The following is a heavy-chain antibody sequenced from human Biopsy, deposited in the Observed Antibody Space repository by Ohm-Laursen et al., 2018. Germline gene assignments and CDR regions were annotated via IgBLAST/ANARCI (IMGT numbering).Heavy chain of an antibody. Sequence: PSETLSLTWTVSGGYISHYYWTWIRQPAGQGLEWIGRIYITGESDYNPALKSRLTMSVDSSKKQFPLKLKSVTAADTAIYYCARAPPLIRGVVESWFDPWGQGILVTVSS. CDR3: ARAPPLIRGVVESWFDP. D-gene: IGHD3-10*01. CDR2: IYITGES. CDR1: GGYISHYY. V-gene: IGHV4-4*07. J-gene: IGHJ5*02.